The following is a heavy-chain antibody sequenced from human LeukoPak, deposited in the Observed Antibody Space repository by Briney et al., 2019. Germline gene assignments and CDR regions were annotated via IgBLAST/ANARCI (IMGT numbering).Heavy chain of an antibody. V-gene: IGHV3-9*03. J-gene: IGHJ3*02. CDR1: GFTFDDYA. Sequence: GRSLRLSCAASGFTFDDYATHWVRQAPGKGLEWVSGISWHSGSIGYADSVKGRFTISRDNAKNSLYLQMNSLRAEDMALYYCAKGQSISVAGLLAFDIWGQGTMVTVSS. CDR2: ISWHSGSI. CDR3: AKGQSISVAGLLAFDI. D-gene: IGHD6-19*01.